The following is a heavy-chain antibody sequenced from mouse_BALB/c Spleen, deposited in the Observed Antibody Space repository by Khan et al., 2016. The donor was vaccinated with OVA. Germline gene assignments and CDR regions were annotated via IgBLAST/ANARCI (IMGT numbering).Heavy chain of an antibody. CDR1: GYTFTNYG. Sequence: QIQLVQSGPELKKPGETVKISCKASGYTFTNYGMSWVKQAPGKGLKWMVWINTNTGEPTYTAEFKGRFAFSLETSASTAYLQINNLKNEDTATHFCAKGNYGSSPLAYWGQGTLVTVSA. CDR2: INTNTGEP. V-gene: IGHV9-3*02. D-gene: IGHD1-1*01. CDR3: AKGNYGSSPLAY. J-gene: IGHJ3*01.